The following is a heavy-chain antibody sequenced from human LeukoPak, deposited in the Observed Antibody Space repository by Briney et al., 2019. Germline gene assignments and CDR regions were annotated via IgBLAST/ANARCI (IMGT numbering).Heavy chain of an antibody. V-gene: IGHV3-53*01. D-gene: IGHD3-16*01. J-gene: IGHJ4*02. CDR1: GFTVSSNY. CDR3: ARVWGSSFDY. Sequence: PGGSLRLSCAASGFTVSSNYMSWVGQAPGKGLEWVSVIYTGGSTFYADSVKGRFTISRDKSKNTLYLQMNSLRAEDRAVYYCARVWGSSFDYWGQGTVVTVSS. CDR2: IYTGGST.